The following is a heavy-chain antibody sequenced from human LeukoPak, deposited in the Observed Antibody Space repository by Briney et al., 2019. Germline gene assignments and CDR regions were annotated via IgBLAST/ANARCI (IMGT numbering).Heavy chain of an antibody. J-gene: IGHJ6*03. V-gene: IGHV1-2*02. CDR1: GYTFTGYY. Sequence: ASVKVSCKASGYTFTGYYMHWVRQAPGRGLEWMGWINPNSGGTNYAQKFQGRVTMTRDTSISTAYMELSRLRSDDTAVYYCARDGYSSSWYYYYYMDVWGKGTTVTVSS. D-gene: IGHD6-13*01. CDR2: INPNSGGT. CDR3: ARDGYSSSWYYYYYMDV.